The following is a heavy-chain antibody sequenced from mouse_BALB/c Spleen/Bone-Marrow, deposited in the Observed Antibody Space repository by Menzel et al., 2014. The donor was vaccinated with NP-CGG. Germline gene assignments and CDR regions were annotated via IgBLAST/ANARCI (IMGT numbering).Heavy chain of an antibody. D-gene: IGHD2-2*01. CDR1: GFAFSGND. V-gene: IGHV5-12-1*01. CDR2: ISSGGGST. CDR3: ARQRGYAYAMDY. J-gene: IGHJ4*01. Sequence: EVKLVESGGGLVKPGGSLKLSCAASGFAFSGNDMSWVRQTPEKRLEWVAYISSGGGSTYYPDTVKGRFTISGDNAKNTLYLQMNSLKSEDTAMYYCARQRGYAYAMDYWGQGTSVTVSS.